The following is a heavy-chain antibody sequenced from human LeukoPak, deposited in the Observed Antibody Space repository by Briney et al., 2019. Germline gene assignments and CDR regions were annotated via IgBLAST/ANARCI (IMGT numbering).Heavy chain of an antibody. V-gene: IGHV1-2*02. CDR1: GYTFTGYY. J-gene: IGHJ6*03. CDR3: ARDTDDYGPVGYYYYMDV. D-gene: IGHD4-17*01. CDR2: INPNSGGT. Sequence: ASVKVSCKASGYTFTGYYMHWVRQAPGQGLEWMGWINPNSGGTNYAQKFQGRVTMTRDTSISTAYMELSRLRSDDTAVYYCARDTDDYGPVGYYYYMDVWGKGTTVTVSS.